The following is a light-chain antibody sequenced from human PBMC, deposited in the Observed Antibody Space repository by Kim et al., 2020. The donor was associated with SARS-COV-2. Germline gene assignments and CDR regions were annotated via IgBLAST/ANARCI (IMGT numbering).Light chain of an antibody. Sequence: AIRITQSPSSLSASPGDRVTITCRASQAINSYLAWYQQKPGKAPKLLIYGASTLESGVPSRFSGSGYGTDFTLTISSLQSEDFANYYCQQYYNYPGTFGQGTKVDIK. CDR1: QAINSY. V-gene: IGKV1-8*01. CDR3: QQYYNYPGT. CDR2: GAS. J-gene: IGKJ1*01.